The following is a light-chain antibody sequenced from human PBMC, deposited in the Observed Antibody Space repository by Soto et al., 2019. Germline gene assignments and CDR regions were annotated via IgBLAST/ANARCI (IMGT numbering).Light chain of an antibody. Sequence: EIVLTQSPANLSLSPGDRATLSCRASQSVGSYLAWYQQKPGQAPRLLIYDASNRATGIPARFSGSGSGTDFTLTITSLEPEDFAVYYCQQRSNWPSTFGGGTKVEIK. CDR1: QSVGSY. V-gene: IGKV3-11*01. J-gene: IGKJ4*01. CDR3: QQRSNWPST. CDR2: DAS.